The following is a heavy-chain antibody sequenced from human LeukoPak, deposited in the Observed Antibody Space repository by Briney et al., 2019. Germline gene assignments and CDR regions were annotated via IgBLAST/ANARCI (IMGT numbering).Heavy chain of an antibody. CDR1: GFTFSGYA. Sequence: GRSLRLSCSASGFTFSGYAMHWVRQAPGKGLEWVAVISYDGSNKYYADSVKGRFIISRDNSKNTLYLQMNSLRAEDTAVYYCARSGDYWGQGTLVTVSS. CDR3: ARSGDY. J-gene: IGHJ4*02. D-gene: IGHD7-27*01. CDR2: ISYDGSNK. V-gene: IGHV3-30-3*01.